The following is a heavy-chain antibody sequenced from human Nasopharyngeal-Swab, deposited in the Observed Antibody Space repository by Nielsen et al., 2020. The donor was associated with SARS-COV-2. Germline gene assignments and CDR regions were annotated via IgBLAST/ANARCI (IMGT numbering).Heavy chain of an antibody. CDR2: IYYSGST. J-gene: IGHJ4*02. Sequence: WIRQPPGKGLEWIGYIYYSGSTYYNPSLKSRVTISVDTSKNQFPLKLSSVTAADTAVYYCARDAVYCSSTSCYRAPLNYWGQGTLVTVSS. CDR3: ARDAVYCSSTSCYRAPLNY. V-gene: IGHV4-30-4*01. D-gene: IGHD2-2*01.